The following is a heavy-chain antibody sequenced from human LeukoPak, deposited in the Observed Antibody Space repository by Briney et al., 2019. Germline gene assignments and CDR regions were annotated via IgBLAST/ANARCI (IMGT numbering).Heavy chain of an antibody. CDR2: IRSVAYRGTT. Sequence: GGSLRLSSRTPGFTLGDHAMSWVRQAPGKGLEWVGFIRSVAYRGTTEYAASVKGRFTISRDDSKGVVHLQMNALKSEDTAVYYCSRGPIQLWVHNGMDVWGQGTTVTVSS. D-gene: IGHD5-18*01. CDR1: GFTLGDHA. V-gene: IGHV3-49*04. CDR3: SRGPIQLWVHNGMDV. J-gene: IGHJ6*02.